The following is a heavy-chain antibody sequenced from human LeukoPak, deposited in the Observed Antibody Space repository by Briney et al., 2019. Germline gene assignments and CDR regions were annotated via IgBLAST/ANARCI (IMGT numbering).Heavy chain of an antibody. D-gene: IGHD2-15*01. CDR3: STDSPTRFDH. Sequence: SDTLSLTCTVSGASIRRYYWSWTRQTPGKGLEWIGYIYHSGYTKYNPSLKSRVNLSIDTSKNNFPLTLTSVTAADPAVYYCSTDSPTRFDHWGQGALVTVSS. CDR2: IYHSGYT. CDR1: GASIRRYY. J-gene: IGHJ4*02. V-gene: IGHV4-59*01.